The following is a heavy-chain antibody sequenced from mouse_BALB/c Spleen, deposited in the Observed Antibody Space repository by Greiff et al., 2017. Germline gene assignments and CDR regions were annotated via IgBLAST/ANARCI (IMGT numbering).Heavy chain of an antibody. CDR2: IWAGGST. CDR1: GFSLTSYG. CDR3: ARGDDGGAYAMDY. D-gene: IGHD2-12*01. Sequence: VQLKESGPGLVAPSQSLSITCTVSGFSLTSYGVHWVRQPPGKGLEWLGVIWAGGSTNYNSALMSRLSISKDNSKSQVFLKMNSLQTDDTAMYDCARGDDGGAYAMDYWGQGTSVTVSS. J-gene: IGHJ4*01. V-gene: IGHV2-9*02.